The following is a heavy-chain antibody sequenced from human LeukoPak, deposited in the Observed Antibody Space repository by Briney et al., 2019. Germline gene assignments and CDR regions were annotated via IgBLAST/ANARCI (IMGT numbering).Heavy chain of an antibody. CDR2: ISGSGGST. CDR1: GFTFSSYA. D-gene: IGHD6-13*01. V-gene: IGHV3-23*01. Sequence: GGSLRLSCAASGFTFSSYAMSWVRQAPGKGLEWVPAISGSGGSTYYADSVKGRFTISRDNSKNTLYLQMNSLRAEDTAVYYCAKARYSSSWYSWFDPWGQGTLVTVSS. J-gene: IGHJ5*02. CDR3: AKARYSSSWYSWFDP.